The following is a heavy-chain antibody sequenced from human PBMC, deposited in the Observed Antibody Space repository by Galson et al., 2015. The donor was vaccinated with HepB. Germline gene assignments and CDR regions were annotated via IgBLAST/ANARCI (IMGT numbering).Heavy chain of an antibody. CDR3: ARSSNWGIREHFDY. D-gene: IGHD7-27*01. CDR1: GFTFSSYA. V-gene: IGHV3-30-3*01. J-gene: IGHJ4*02. Sequence: SLRLSCAASGFTFSSYAMHWVCQAPGKGLEWVAVISYDGSNKYYADSVKGRFTISRDNSKNTLYLQMNSLRAEDTAVYYCARSSNWGIREHFDYWGQGTLVTVSS. CDR2: ISYDGSNK.